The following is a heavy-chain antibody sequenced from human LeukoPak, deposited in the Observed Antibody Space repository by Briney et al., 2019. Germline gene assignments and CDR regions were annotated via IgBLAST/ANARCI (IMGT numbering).Heavy chain of an antibody. D-gene: IGHD3-10*01. Sequence: GGSLRLSCAASGFTVSSNYMSWVRQAPGKGLEWVSAIYSGGSTYYADSVKGRFTSSRHNSKNTLYLQMNSLRAEDTAVYYCELWFGDLGRDCWGQGMLVTVSS. J-gene: IGHJ4*02. CDR1: GFTVSSNY. V-gene: IGHV3-66*01. CDR3: ELWFGDLGRDC. CDR2: IYSGGST.